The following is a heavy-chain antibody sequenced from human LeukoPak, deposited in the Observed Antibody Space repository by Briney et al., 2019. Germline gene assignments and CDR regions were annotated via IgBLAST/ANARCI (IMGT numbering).Heavy chain of an antibody. CDR2: ISWDGGST. CDR3: AKGGPRYYYYYYMGV. CDR1: GFTFDDYA. V-gene: IGHV3-43D*03. Sequence: AGGSLRLSCAASGFTFDDYAMHWVRQAPGKGLEWVSLISWDGGSTYYADSVKGRFTISRDNSKNSLYLQMNSLRAEDTALYYCAKGGPRYYYYYYMGVWGKGTTVTVSS. D-gene: IGHD3-10*01. J-gene: IGHJ6*03.